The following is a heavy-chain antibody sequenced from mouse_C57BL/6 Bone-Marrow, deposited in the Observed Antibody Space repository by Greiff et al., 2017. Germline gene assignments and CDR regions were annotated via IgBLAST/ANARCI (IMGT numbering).Heavy chain of an antibody. CDR2: IYPGSGST. CDR1: GYTFTSYW. Sequence: QVQLQQPGAELVKPGASVKMSCKASGYTFTSYWITWVKQRPGQGLVWIGDIYPGSGSTNYNEKFKSKATLTVDTSSSTAYMQLSSLTSEDSAVYYCAREGWLLRSWFAYWGQGTLVTVSA. V-gene: IGHV1-55*01. CDR3: AREGWLLRSWFAY. J-gene: IGHJ3*01. D-gene: IGHD2-3*01.